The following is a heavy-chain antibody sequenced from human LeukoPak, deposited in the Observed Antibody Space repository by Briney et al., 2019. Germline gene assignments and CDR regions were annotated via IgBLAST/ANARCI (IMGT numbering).Heavy chain of an antibody. CDR3: ARVASSSSSQYNWFDP. Sequence: SQTLSLTCAISGDSVSSNSAAWNWIRQSPSSGLEWLGRTYYRSKWYNDYAVSVKSRITINPDTSKNQFSLQLNSVTPEDTAVYYCARVASSSSSQYNWFDPWGQGTLVTVSS. D-gene: IGHD6-6*01. CDR2: TYYRSKWYN. CDR1: GDSVSSNSAA. V-gene: IGHV6-1*01. J-gene: IGHJ5*02.